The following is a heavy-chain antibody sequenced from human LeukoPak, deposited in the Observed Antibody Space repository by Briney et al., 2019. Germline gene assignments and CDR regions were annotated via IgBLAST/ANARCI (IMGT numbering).Heavy chain of an antibody. V-gene: IGHV3-7*01. J-gene: IGHJ4*02. CDR1: GFSMSVYW. Sequence: GGSLRLSCEASGFSMSVYWMSWVRQAPGKELEWVGNIKQDGSERNYVDSVEGRFTISRDNAKKSLYLQMNSLRAEDTAVYYCARNWGAYYHFFDYWGQGTLVTVSS. D-gene: IGHD3-22*01. CDR3: ARNWGAYYHFFDY. CDR2: IKQDGSER.